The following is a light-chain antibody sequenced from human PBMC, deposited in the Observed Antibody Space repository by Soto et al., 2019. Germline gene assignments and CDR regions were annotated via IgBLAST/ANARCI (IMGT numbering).Light chain of an antibody. V-gene: IGLV2-14*01. J-gene: IGLJ2*01. CDR1: SSDVGNYNF. CDR3: TSYTAFSTAML. Sequence: QSALTQPASVSGSPGQSITISCTGTSSDVGNYNFVSWYQHHAGTAPKLIIYQVTNRPSGVSDRFSGSKSGDTASLTISGLQAEDEADYYCTSYTAFSTAMLFGGGTKVTVL. CDR2: QVT.